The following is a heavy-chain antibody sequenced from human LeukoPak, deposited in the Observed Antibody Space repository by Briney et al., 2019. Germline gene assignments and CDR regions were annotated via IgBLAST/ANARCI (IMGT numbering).Heavy chain of an antibody. D-gene: IGHD2-2*01. CDR1: GFTFSSYW. CDR3: VRWGVAADMQD. J-gene: IGHJ4*02. Sequence: PGGSLRLSCEASGFTFSSYWMAWVRQAPGKGLEWVANINPGGSDTYYVNSVKGRFIISRDNAKKSTFLQMNSLRVEETALYYCVRWGVAADMQDWGQGTLVTVSS. CDR2: INPGGSDT. V-gene: IGHV3-7*01.